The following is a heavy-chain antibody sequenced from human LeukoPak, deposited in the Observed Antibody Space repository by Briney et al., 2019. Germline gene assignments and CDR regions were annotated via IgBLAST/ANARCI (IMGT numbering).Heavy chain of an antibody. CDR1: GFTFSSYA. J-gene: IGHJ4*02. V-gene: IGHV3-23*01. CDR2: ISGSGGNT. Sequence: GGSLRLSCAVSGFTFSSYAMSWVRQAPGKGLEWVSAISGSGGNTYYADSVKGRFTISRDNSKNTLYLQMNSLRAEDTAVYYCAKAPHIVVVPAAYFDYWGQGTLVTVSS. CDR3: AKAPHIVVVPAAYFDY. D-gene: IGHD2-2*01.